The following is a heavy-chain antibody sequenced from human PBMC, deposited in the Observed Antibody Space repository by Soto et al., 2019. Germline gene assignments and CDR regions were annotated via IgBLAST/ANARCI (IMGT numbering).Heavy chain of an antibody. CDR2: IWFDGSNK. CDR3: ATTGPY. J-gene: IGHJ4*02. CDR1: GFTFSSYG. Sequence: QVQLVESGGGVVQPGRSLRLSCAASGFTFSSYGMHWVRQAPGKGLEWVAGIWFDGSNKFYADSVKGRFTISRDNSKNTVSLQINSLRDEDSAAYYCATTGPYWGQGTLVTVSS. V-gene: IGHV3-33*01.